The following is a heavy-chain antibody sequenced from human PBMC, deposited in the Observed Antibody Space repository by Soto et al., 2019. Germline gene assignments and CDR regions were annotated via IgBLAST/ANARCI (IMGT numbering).Heavy chain of an antibody. D-gene: IGHD3-10*01. J-gene: IGHJ4*02. CDR3: ARERDNESGSGLNFAY. Sequence: SETLSLTCAVSGYSISSYYYWGWIRQPPGKGLEWIGSIYHSGSTYYNPSLESRVTTSLDTSKNQVSLKLSSVTAADTAMYFCARERDNESGSGLNFAYWGQGTLATASS. V-gene: IGHV4-38-2*02. CDR1: GYSISSYYY. CDR2: IYHSGST.